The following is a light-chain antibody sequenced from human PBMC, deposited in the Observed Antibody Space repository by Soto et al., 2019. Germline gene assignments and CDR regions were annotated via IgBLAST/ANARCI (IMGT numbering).Light chain of an antibody. CDR3: QQYNNCPPT. V-gene: IGKV3-15*01. CDR2: GAS. J-gene: IGKJ4*01. Sequence: EIVMTQSPATLSVSPGVRATLSCRASQSVSSNLAWYQQKPGQAPRLLIYGASTRATGIPARFSGSGSGPEFTLIISSLQSEDFAVYYCQQYNNCPPTFGGGTKVEIK. CDR1: QSVSSN.